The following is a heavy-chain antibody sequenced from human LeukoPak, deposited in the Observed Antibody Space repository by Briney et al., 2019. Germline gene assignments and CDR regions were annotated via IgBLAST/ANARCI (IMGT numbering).Heavy chain of an antibody. CDR3: ARGGGGSPLLDS. CDR2: ISPYNGHT. CDR1: GYVFVTYS. D-gene: IGHD3-16*01. Sequence: ASVKVSCKPSGYVFVTYSIAWVRQAPGEGLEWVGRISPYNGHTDLAQKFQGRVNLTADTSTTTVSMEVNGLTSDDTAVYYCARGGGGSPLLDSWGQGTVVTVSS. J-gene: IGHJ5*01. V-gene: IGHV1-18*01.